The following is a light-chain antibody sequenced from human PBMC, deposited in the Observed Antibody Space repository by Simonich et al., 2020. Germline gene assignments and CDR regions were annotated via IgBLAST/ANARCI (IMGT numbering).Light chain of an antibody. CDR3: SSYAGSNNFVV. CDR2: EVS. CDR1: SSDVGGYNY. J-gene: IGLJ2*01. V-gene: IGLV2-8*01. Sequence: QSALTQPPSASGSPGQSVTISCTGTSSDVGGYNYVSWYQQHPGKAPTLMLYEVSKRPSGVPDRFSGSKSCNTASLTVSGLQAEDEADYYCSSYAGSNNFVVFGGGTKLTVL.